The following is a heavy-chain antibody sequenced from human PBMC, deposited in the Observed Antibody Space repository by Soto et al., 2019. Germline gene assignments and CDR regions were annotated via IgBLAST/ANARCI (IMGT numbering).Heavy chain of an antibody. CDR1: GGSISSGGYY. D-gene: IGHD3-22*01. V-gene: IGHV4-31*03. CDR3: ARGQIPRMIPLDY. Sequence: SETLSLTCTVSGGSISSGGYYWSWIRQHPGKGLEWIGYIYYSGSTYYNPSLKSRVTISVDTSKNQFSLKLSSVTAADTAVYYCARGQIPRMIPLDYWGQGTLVTV. J-gene: IGHJ4*02. CDR2: IYYSGST.